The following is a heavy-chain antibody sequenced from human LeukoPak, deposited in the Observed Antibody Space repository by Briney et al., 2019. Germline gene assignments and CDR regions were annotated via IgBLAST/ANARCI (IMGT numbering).Heavy chain of an antibody. D-gene: IGHD3-22*01. J-gene: IGHJ5*01. CDR3: ARAQFESALYDSYGWLDS. CDR1: GGSISSYY. V-gene: IGHV4-59*01. CDR2: IHYSGST. Sequence: PSETLSLTCAVSGGSISSYYWSWIRQPPGKGLEWIGYIHYSGSTNYNPSLKSRVTISVDTSKNQFSLKLSSVTAADTAVYYCARAQFESALYDSYGWLDSWGRGILVSVSS.